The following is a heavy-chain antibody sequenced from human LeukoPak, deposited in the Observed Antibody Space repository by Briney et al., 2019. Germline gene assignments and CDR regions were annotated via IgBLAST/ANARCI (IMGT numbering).Heavy chain of an antibody. CDR3: GRGCSSWYGCFDY. J-gene: IGHJ4*02. D-gene: IGHD6-13*01. Sequence: PGETLALTCTVSGCTFSSTSYHWGCIRQSPGTGVASMLSVTYSVSHYTNPSLRSRLTISEDTSKNLFSLKQSSVTAADTDVYCCGRGCSSWYGCFDYWGQGTLVTVSS. V-gene: IGHV4-39*07. CDR2: VTYSVSH. CDR1: GCTFSSTSYH.